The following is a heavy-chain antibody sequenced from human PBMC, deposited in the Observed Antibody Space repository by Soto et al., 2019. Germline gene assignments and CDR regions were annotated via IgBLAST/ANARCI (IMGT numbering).Heavy chain of an antibody. CDR1: GFTFRDHA. Sequence: GGSLRLSCAASGFTFRDHAMHWVRQAPGKGREWLAIIWNDGSNKFYAGSVQGRFTISRDNSKNTVYLQMNTLSAEDTAVYYCARALFPDVDIYAMDVWGQGTTVTISS. D-gene: IGHD5-12*01. J-gene: IGHJ6*02. V-gene: IGHV3-33*01. CDR3: ARALFPDVDIYAMDV. CDR2: IWNDGSNK.